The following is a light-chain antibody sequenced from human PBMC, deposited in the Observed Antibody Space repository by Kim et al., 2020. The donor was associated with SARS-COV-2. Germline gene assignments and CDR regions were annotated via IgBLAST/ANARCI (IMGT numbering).Light chain of an antibody. CDR1: NSDVGSYNL. CDR2: EVT. Sequence: QSALTQPASVSGSPGQSITISCTRTNSDVGSYNLVSWYQQHPGKAPKLMIYEVTKRPSGVSNRFSGSKSGNTASLTISGLQAEDEADYYCSSYAGSSIYVFGTGTKVTVL. V-gene: IGLV2-23*02. CDR3: SSYAGSSIYV. J-gene: IGLJ1*01.